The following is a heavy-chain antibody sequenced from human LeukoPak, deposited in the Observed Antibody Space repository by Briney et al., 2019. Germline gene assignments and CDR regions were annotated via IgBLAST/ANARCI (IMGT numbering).Heavy chain of an antibody. CDR2: INHSGST. V-gene: IGHV4-34*01. CDR3: ACLDIVVVPAAMRSGGWFDP. Sequence: PSETLSLTCAVYGGSFSGYYWSWIRQPPGKGLEWIGEINHSGSTNYNPSLKSRVTISVDTSKNQFSLKLSSVTAADTAVYYCACLDIVVVPAAMRSGGWFDPWGQRTLVTVSS. J-gene: IGHJ5*02. CDR1: GGSFSGYY. D-gene: IGHD2-2*03.